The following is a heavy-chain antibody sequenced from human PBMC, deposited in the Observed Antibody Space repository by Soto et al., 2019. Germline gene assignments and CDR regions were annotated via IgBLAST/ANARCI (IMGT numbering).Heavy chain of an antibody. CDR2: IIPIFGTA. CDR1: GGTFSSYA. CDR3: ARGREEMATTDYYYYGMDV. V-gene: IGHV1-69*13. Sequence: SVKVSCKASGGTFSSYAISWVRQAPGQGLEWMGGIIPIFGTANYAQKFRGRVTITADESTSTAYMELSSLRSEDTAVYYCARGREEMATTDYYYYGMDVWGQGTTVTVSS. J-gene: IGHJ6*02. D-gene: IGHD5-12*01.